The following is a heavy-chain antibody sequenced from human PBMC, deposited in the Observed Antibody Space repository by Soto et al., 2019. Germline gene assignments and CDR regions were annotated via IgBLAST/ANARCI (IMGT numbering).Heavy chain of an antibody. Sequence: ETLSLTCTVSGGSISTYYWSWIRQPPGKGLEWIGYIYYSGSTKYNPSLKSRVTISVDTSKNQFSLKLDSVTAADTAVYYCARDAYSGYDKGYFDSWGQGTLVTVSS. CDR3: ARDAYSGYDKGYFDS. J-gene: IGHJ4*02. CDR1: GGSISTYY. CDR2: IYYSGST. V-gene: IGHV4-59*01. D-gene: IGHD5-12*01.